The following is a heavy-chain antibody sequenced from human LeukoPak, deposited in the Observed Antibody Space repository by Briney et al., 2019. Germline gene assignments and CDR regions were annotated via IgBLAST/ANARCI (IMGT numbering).Heavy chain of an antibody. J-gene: IGHJ3*01. V-gene: IGHV4-39*07. Sequence: KASETLSLTCTVSGASISSSTDYWGWIRQPPGKGLEYIGTIYYTGSTYYTPSLKRRVTISIDTSKNQFSLNLNSVTAADTAVYYCARWVVSGILGAFDVWGQGTMVTVSS. CDR3: ARWVVSGILGAFDV. CDR1: GASISSSTDY. D-gene: IGHD2-21*01. CDR2: IYYTGST.